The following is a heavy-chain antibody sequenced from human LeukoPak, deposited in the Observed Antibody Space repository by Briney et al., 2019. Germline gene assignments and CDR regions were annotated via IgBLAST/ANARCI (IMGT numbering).Heavy chain of an antibody. J-gene: IGHJ4*02. CDR1: GGSISSHNW. V-gene: IGHV4-4*02. CDR3: ASHTVSLDY. D-gene: IGHD4-11*01. Sequence: SGTPSLTCAVSGGSISSHNWWTWVRPSPGKGLEWIGEIYHSESTNYNPSLKSRVTISIDKSKNQFSLTLNSVTAADTAMYYCASHTVSLDYWGQGALVTVSS. CDR2: IYHSEST.